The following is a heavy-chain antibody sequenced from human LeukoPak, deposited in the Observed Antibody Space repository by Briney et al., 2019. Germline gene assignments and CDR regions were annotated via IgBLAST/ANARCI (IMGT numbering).Heavy chain of an antibody. CDR2: IIPILGIA. J-gene: IGHJ4*02. D-gene: IGHD3-10*01. Sequence: SVKVSCKASGGTFSSYAISWVRQAPGQGLEWMGRIIPILGIANYAQKFQGRVTITADKSTSTAYMELSSLRSEDTAVYYCASSHSYGSGTYYFDYWGQGTLVTVSP. CDR1: GGTFSSYA. V-gene: IGHV1-69*04. CDR3: ASSHSYGSGTYYFDY.